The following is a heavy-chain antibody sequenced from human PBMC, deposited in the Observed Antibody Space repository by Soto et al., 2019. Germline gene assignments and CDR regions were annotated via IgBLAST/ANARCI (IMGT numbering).Heavy chain of an antibody. D-gene: IGHD3-10*01. Sequence: QVQLVESGGGVVQPGRYLRLSCAASGFTFSSYGMHWVRQAPGKGLEWVAVISYDGSNKYYADSVKGRFTISRDNSKNTLYLQMNSMSAEDTAVYYCAKDLWFGESTYSSYFDYWGQGTLVTVSS. J-gene: IGHJ4*02. CDR2: ISYDGSNK. V-gene: IGHV3-30*18. CDR3: AKDLWFGESTYSSYFDY. CDR1: GFTFSSYG.